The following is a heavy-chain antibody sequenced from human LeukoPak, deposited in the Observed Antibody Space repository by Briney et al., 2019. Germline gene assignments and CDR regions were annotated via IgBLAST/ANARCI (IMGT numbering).Heavy chain of an antibody. CDR1: GYTFTSYG. V-gene: IGHV1-18*01. D-gene: IGHD6-6*01. Sequence: GASVKVSCKASGYTFTSYGISWVRQAPGQGLEWMGWTSAYNGNTNYAQKFQGRVTMTTDTSTSTAYMELRSLRSDDTAVYYCARDGPYSSSSGVFDYWGQGTLVTVSS. CDR2: TSAYNGNT. CDR3: ARDGPYSSSSGVFDY. J-gene: IGHJ4*02.